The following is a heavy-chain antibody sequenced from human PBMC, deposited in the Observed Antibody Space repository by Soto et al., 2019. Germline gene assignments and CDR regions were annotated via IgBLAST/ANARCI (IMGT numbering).Heavy chain of an antibody. CDR1: GSRFNTYW. D-gene: IGHD3-3*02. CDR2: IYPGDFDT. V-gene: IGHV5-51*01. J-gene: IGHJ4*02. Sequence: XESLNISCKGSGSRFNTYWIGWVRQMPGKGLEWMGIIYPGDFDTRYSPSFQGQVTISADNSISTAYLQWSSLKASDTAMYYCAGASRTFVDPYHFDYWGQETLFTVS. CDR3: AGASRTFVDPYHFDY.